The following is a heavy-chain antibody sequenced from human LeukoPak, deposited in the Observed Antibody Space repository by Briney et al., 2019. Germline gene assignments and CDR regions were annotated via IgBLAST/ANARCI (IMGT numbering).Heavy chain of an antibody. D-gene: IGHD1-7*01. CDR2: IIPIFGIA. V-gene: IGHV1-69*04. CDR3: AREGSMGLTGTYHFDY. Sequence: SVKVSCKASGGTFSSYAISWVRQAPGQGLEWMGRIIPIFGIANYAQKFQGRVTITADKSTSTAYMELSSLRSEDTAVYYCAREGSMGLTGTYHFDYWGQGTLVTVSS. J-gene: IGHJ4*02. CDR1: GGTFSSYA.